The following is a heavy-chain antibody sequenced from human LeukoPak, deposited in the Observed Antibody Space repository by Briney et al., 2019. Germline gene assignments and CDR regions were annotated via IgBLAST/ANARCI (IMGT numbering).Heavy chain of an antibody. D-gene: IGHD4-17*01. J-gene: IGHJ4*02. V-gene: IGHV1-69*04. CDR1: GYTFTGYY. CDR2: IIPILGIA. CDR3: ARDPYGDYSNPNDY. Sequence: ASVKVSCKASGYTFTGYYMHWVRQAPGQGLEWMGRIIPILGIANYAQKFQGRVTITADKSTSTAYMELSSLRSEDTAVYYCARDPYGDYSNPNDYWGQGTLVTVSS.